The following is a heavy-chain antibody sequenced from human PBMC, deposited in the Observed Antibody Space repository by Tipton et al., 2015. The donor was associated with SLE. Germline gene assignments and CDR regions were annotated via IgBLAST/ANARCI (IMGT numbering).Heavy chain of an antibody. D-gene: IGHD1-26*01. CDR1: GGSFSGYY. V-gene: IGHV4-34*01. CDR2: INHGRST. CDR3: ARDGPSGSYGY. Sequence: TLSLTCAVYGGSFSGYYWTWIRQPPGKGLEWIGEINHGRSTNYNPSLKSRVTISVDTSKKQFSLKLSSVTAADTAVYYCARDGPSGSYGYWGQGTLVTFSP. J-gene: IGHJ4*02.